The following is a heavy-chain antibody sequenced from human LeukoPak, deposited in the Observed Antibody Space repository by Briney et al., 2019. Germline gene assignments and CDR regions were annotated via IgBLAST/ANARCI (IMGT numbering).Heavy chain of an antibody. J-gene: IGHJ4*02. CDR2: IYSGGAI. CDR1: GFAVGSNY. CDR3: ARRPGN. Sequence: QPGGSLRLSCVASGFAVGSNYMSWVRQAPGKGLEWVSLIYSGGAIRYAGSVKGRFTISRDSSKNTLFLQMNDLTVEDTARYYCARRPGNWGQGILVTVSS. V-gene: IGHV3-53*01. D-gene: IGHD1-14*01.